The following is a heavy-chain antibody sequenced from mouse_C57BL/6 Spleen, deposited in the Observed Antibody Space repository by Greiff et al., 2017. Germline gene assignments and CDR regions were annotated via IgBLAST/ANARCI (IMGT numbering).Heavy chain of an antibody. CDR2: INPNNGGT. J-gene: IGHJ1*03. CDR1: GYTFTDYN. CDR3: ARPRYGSRYGYFDV. V-gene: IGHV1-18*01. Sequence: EVQLQQSGPELVKPGASVKIPCKASGYTFTDYNMDWVKQSHGKSLEWIGDINPNNGGTIYNQKFKGKATLTVDKSSSTAYMELRSLTSEDTAVYYCARPRYGSRYGYFDVWGTGTTVTVSS. D-gene: IGHD1-1*01.